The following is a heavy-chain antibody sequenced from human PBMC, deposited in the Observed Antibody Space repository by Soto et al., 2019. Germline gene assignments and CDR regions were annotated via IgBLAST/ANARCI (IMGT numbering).Heavy chain of an antibody. CDR3: ARVGVAGSLEYFDY. J-gene: IGHJ4*02. D-gene: IGHD6-19*01. CDR2: ISTSGST. Sequence: SETLSLTCTVSGDSINSYYWSWIRQPAGKGLEWIGRISTSGSTKYNPSLKSRVTMPIDTSKNQFSLELSSVTAADTAVYYCARVGVAGSLEYFDYWGQGSLVTVSS. CDR1: GDSINSYY. V-gene: IGHV4-4*07.